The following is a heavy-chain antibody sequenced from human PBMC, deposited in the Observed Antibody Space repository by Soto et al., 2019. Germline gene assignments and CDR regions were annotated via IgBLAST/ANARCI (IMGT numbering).Heavy chain of an antibody. CDR3: ARGRFRRTWFDP. D-gene: IGHD3-16*01. CDR2: MNPDSGNT. Sequence: QVQLVQSGAEVKKPGASVKVSCKASGYTFTNYDIPWVRQAIGQGLGGMGWMNPDSGNTGQSKQFQGRVTMTRDTSISTAYMEMSSLRSEDTAVYYCARGRFRRTWFDPWGQGTLVTVSS. V-gene: IGHV1-8*01. CDR1: GYTFTNYD. J-gene: IGHJ5*02.